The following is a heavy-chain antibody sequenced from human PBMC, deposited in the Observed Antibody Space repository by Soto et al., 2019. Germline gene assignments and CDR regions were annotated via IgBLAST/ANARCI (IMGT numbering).Heavy chain of an antibody. CDR1: GFTVSYNY. J-gene: IGHJ3*02. D-gene: IGHD1-1*01. CDR3: AGADLERLGGYGAFDI. Sequence: EVQMVESGGGLVQPGGSLRLSCATSGFTVSYNYMSLVRQAPGKGLEVVSVIYSSGRKYYEESVKGRFTVSRDKSRDTVYIQMNSLRGEATAVYFCAGADLERLGGYGAFDIGGQWTMVTVSS. V-gene: IGHV3-66*01. CDR2: IYSSGRK.